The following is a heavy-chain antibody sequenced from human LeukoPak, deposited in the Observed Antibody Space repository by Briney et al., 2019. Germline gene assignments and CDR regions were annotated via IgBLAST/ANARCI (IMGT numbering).Heavy chain of an antibody. CDR3: AGIYSGNDWPFDY. Sequence: SETLSLTCSVSGGSISSHYWSWIRQPPGKGLEWIGCIYYSATTNYNPSLKSRVTISLDTSKSQFSLKLSSVTAADTAVYYCAGIYSGNDWPFDYWGQGTLVTVSS. V-gene: IGHV4-59*11. D-gene: IGHD5-12*01. J-gene: IGHJ4*02. CDR2: IYYSATT. CDR1: GGSISSHY.